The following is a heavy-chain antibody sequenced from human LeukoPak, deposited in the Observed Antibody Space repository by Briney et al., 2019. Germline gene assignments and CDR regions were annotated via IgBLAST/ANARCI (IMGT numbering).Heavy chain of an antibody. J-gene: IGHJ3*02. D-gene: IGHD3-10*01. CDR1: GYSFTDYW. CDR2: IYSVDSDI. Sequence: GESLKISCKGSGYSFTDYWIGWVRQMPGEGLQWMGIIYSVDSDIRYSPSFQGQVTISADKSIITTYLQWSSLKSSDTAMYYCARHGRGSRSPNAFDIWGQGTMVSVSS. V-gene: IGHV5-51*01. CDR3: ARHGRGSRSPNAFDI.